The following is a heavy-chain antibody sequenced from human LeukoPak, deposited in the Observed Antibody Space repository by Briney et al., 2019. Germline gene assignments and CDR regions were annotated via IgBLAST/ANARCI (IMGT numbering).Heavy chain of an antibody. Sequence: GKSLRLSCVVSGFTSSSYGMHWVRQAPGKGLEWVAVISYDGSNKYYADSVKGRFTISRDNSRNTLYLQMNSLRGEDTAVYYCALGTTNLDAFDIWGQGTMVTVSS. CDR1: GFTSSSYG. D-gene: IGHD1-7*01. V-gene: IGHV3-30*03. J-gene: IGHJ3*02. CDR2: ISYDGSNK. CDR3: ALGTTNLDAFDI.